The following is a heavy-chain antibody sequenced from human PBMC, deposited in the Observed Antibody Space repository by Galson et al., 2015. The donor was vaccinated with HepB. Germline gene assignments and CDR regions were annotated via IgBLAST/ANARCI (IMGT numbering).Heavy chain of an antibody. CDR1: GGSISSYY. D-gene: IGHD1-26*01. CDR2: IYYSGST. CDR3: ARSGTGDFQH. Sequence: LSLTCTVSGGSISSYYWSWIRQPPGKGLEWIGYIYYSGSTNYNPSLKSRVTISVDTSKNQFSLKLSSVTAADTAVYYCARSGTGDFQHWGQGTLVTVSS. J-gene: IGHJ1*01. V-gene: IGHV4-59*01.